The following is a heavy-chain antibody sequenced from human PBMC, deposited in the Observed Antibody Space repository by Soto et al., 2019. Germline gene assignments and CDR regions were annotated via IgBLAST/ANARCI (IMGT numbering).Heavy chain of an antibody. J-gene: IGHJ6*02. CDR2: INSDGSDT. CDR3: ARDWSYSLYV. V-gene: IGHV3-74*03. Sequence: EVQLVESGGGLVQPGGSLRLSCAASGFTFSSSWMHWVRQVPGKGLVWVSYINSDGSDTTYADSVKGRFTISRDNAKNTVYLQMNRRTPEDTAVYYCARDWSYSLYVWGQGTTVTVSS. CDR1: GFTFSSSW.